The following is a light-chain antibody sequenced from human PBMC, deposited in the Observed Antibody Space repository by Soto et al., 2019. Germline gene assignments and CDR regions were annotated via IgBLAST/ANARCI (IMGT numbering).Light chain of an antibody. CDR3: HQYGSAPWT. V-gene: IGKV3-11*01. CDR2: DTS. J-gene: IGKJ1*01. Sequence: EIVLTQSPATLSLSPGERATLSCRASQSVSNYLAWYQQKPGQAPRLLIYDTSNRATGIPARFSGSGSGTDFTLTISSLEPEDFAVYYCHQYGSAPWTFGQGTKVDIK. CDR1: QSVSNY.